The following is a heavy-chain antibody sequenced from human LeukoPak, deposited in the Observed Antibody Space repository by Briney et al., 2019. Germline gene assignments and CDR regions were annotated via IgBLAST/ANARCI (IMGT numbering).Heavy chain of an antibody. J-gene: IGHJ4*02. CDR3: ARPYGDYDFDY. CDR2: IYYSGST. D-gene: IGHD4-17*01. V-gene: IGHV4-59*08. Sequence: PSETLSLTCTVSGGSISSYYWSWIRQPPGKGLEWIGYIYYSGSTNYNPSLKSRVTISVDTSKNQFSLKLSSVTAADTAVYYCARPYGDYDFDYWGQGTLVTVSS. CDR1: GGSISSYY.